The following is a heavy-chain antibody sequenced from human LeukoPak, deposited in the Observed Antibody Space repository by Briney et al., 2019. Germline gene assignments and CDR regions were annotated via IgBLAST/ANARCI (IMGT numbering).Heavy chain of an antibody. V-gene: IGHV4-39*07. Sequence: SETLSLTCTVSGGSISSSSYYWGWIRQPPGKGLEWIGSIYYSGSTNYNPSLKSRVTISVDTSKNQFSLKLSSVTAADTAVYYCARRKGRITMVRGNNWFDPWGQGTLVTVSS. D-gene: IGHD3-10*01. CDR3: ARRKGRITMVRGNNWFDP. CDR2: IYYSGST. CDR1: GGSISSSSYY. J-gene: IGHJ5*02.